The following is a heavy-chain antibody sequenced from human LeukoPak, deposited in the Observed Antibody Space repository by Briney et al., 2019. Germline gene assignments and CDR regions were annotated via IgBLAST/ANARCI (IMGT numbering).Heavy chain of an antibody. J-gene: IGHJ6*02. D-gene: IGHD6-13*01. CDR1: GYTLTELS. CDR3: ATASQLVHYYYGMDV. Sequence: ATVKVSCKASGYTLTELSMHWVRQAPGKGLEWMGGFDPEGGETIYAQKFQGRVTMTEDTSTDTAYMELSSLRSEDTAVYYCATASQLVHYYYGMDVWGQGTTVTVSS. CDR2: FDPEGGET. V-gene: IGHV1-24*01.